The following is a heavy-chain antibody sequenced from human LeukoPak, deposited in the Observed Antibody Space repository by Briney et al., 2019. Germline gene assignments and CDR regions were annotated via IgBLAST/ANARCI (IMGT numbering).Heavy chain of an antibody. J-gene: IGHJ4*02. CDR2: IQSKADGGTP. Sequence: PGGSLRLSCAARGFTFSDTWMSWVRQSPGQGLEWVGRIQSKADGGTPAYAVPVKGRFIISRDDSKNTVYLQMDSLKIEDTGVYYCTTVYYWGRGTVVTVAS. V-gene: IGHV3-15*01. CDR1: GFTFSDTW. CDR3: TTVYY.